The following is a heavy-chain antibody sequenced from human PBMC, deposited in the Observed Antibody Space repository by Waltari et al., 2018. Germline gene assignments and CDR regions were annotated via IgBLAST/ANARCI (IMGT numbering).Heavy chain of an antibody. J-gene: IGHJ5*02. CDR3: ARAHLPLENWFDP. CDR2: INHSGST. V-gene: IGHV4-34*01. Sequence: QVQLQQWGAGLLKPSETLSLTCAVYGGSFSGYYWSWIRQPPGKGLEWIGEINHSGSTNYNPSLKSRVTRSVDTSKNQFSLKLSSVTAADTAVYYCARAHLPLENWFDPWRQGTLVTVSS. CDR1: GGSFSGYY.